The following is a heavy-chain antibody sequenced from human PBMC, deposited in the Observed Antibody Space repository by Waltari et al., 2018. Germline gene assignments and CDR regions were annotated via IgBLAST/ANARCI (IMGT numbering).Heavy chain of an antibody. J-gene: IGHJ3*02. CDR3: ARLNSGYDSGDDAFDI. CDR2: IYHSGST. CDR1: GYSISSGYY. D-gene: IGHD5-12*01. Sequence: QVQLQESGPGLVKPSETLSLTCAVSGYSISSGYYWGWIRQPPGKGLEWIGSIYHSGSTYYNPSLKSRVTISVDTSKNQFSLKLSSVTAADTAVYYCARLNSGYDSGDDAFDIWGQGTMVTVSS. V-gene: IGHV4-38-2*01.